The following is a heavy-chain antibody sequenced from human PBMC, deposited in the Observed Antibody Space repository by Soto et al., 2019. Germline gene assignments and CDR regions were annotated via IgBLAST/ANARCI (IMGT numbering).Heavy chain of an antibody. CDR1: GGSISSGAYY. Sequence: SETLSITCTVSGGSISSGAYYWSWIRQPPGKGLEWIGYIYYSGSTYYNPSLKSRVTISVDTSKNQFSLKLSSVTAADTAVYYCASLVVTAHNWFDPWGQGTLVTVSS. D-gene: IGHD2-21*02. CDR3: ASLVVTAHNWFDP. V-gene: IGHV4-30-4*01. CDR2: IYYSGST. J-gene: IGHJ5*02.